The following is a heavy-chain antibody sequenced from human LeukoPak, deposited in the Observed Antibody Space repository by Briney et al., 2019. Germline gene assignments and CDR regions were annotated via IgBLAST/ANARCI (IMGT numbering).Heavy chain of an antibody. CDR1: RRTFSSYA. CDR2: IIPILCIE. D-gene: IGHD2-2*01. J-gene: IGHJ6*02. CDR3: ARASIVVVPAAMAANYYYGMDV. Sequence: SVEVSCKASRRTFSSYAISWVRQAPGQGLEWMGSIIPILCIENYAQKFKGRVRITAEKCMSTVYMELSSLRSEDTAVYYCARASIVVVPAAMAANYYYGMDVWGQGTTVTVSS. V-gene: IGHV1-69*04.